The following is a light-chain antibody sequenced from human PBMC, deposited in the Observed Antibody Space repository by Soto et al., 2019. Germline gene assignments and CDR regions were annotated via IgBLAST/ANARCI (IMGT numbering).Light chain of an antibody. Sequence: EIVLTQSPGTLSLSPGERATLSCRSSQSVSNNYLAWYQQKPGQAPRLLIYGASNRATGIPDRFGGSGSGTDFTLTISRLEPEDFAVYWCQQYDSSPRTFGQGTKVDIK. CDR1: QSVSNNY. CDR3: QQYDSSPRT. J-gene: IGKJ1*01. V-gene: IGKV3-20*01. CDR2: GAS.